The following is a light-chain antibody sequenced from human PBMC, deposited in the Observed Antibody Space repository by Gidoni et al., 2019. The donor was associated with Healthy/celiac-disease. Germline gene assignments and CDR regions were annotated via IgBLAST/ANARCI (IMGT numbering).Light chain of an antibody. CDR2: WAS. CDR3: QQYYSTPWT. CDR1: QSVLYSSNNKNY. V-gene: IGKV4-1*01. Sequence: DIVMTQSAASLAVSLGERATINCKSSQSVLYSSNNKNYLAWYQRKPGQPPKLLIYWASTRESGVHDRFSGSGSGTDFTLTISSLQAEDVAVYYCQQYYSTPWTFGQGTKVEIK. J-gene: IGKJ1*01.